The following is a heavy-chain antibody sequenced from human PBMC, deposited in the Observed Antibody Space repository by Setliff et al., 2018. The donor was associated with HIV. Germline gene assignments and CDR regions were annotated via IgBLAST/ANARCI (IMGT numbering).Heavy chain of an antibody. V-gene: IGHV5-51*01. CDR3: AIVREVTTDYFYYLDV. CDR1: GYSFTSVW. J-gene: IGHJ6*03. D-gene: IGHD4-17*01. Sequence: GESLKISCKGSGYSFTSVWIGWVRQMPGKGLEWMGIIYPSDSDTRYSPSFQGQITISADKSITTAYLQWNSLKASDTAMYYCAIVREVTTDYFYYLDVWGRGTAVTVSS. CDR2: IYPSDSDT.